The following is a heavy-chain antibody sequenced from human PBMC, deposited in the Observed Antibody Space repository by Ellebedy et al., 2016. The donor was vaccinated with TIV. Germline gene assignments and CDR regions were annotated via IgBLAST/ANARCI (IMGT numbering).Heavy chain of an antibody. V-gene: IGHV1-2*02. CDR3: ATLPYISRSSAY. D-gene: IGHD6-19*01. Sequence: ASVKVSCKASGYTFSGYYVHWVRQAPGQGLEWMGWINPNNSDTKYAQKFQGRVTMTSDTSTRTGYMELSSLTSDDTAVYYCATLPYISRSSAYWGQGTLVTVSS. CDR2: INPNNSDT. J-gene: IGHJ4*02. CDR1: GYTFSGYY.